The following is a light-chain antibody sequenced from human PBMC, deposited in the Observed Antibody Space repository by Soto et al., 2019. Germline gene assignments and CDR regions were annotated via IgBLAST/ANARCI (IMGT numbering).Light chain of an antibody. Sequence: DIQMTQSPSSLSASVGDIVTITCLASQSISSYLNWYQKKPGKAPKLLIYAASSLQSGVPSRFSGSGSGTDFNLTISSLQTEDFATYDCQQRYSTPRTFGQGTKVDIK. V-gene: IGKV1-39*01. CDR3: QQRYSTPRT. CDR1: QSISSY. J-gene: IGKJ1*01. CDR2: AAS.